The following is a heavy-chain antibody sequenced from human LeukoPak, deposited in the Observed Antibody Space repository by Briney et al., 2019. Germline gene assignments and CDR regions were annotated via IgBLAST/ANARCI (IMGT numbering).Heavy chain of an antibody. CDR2: INPSGGST. Sequence: ASVKVSCKASGYTFTSYYMHWVRQAPGQELEWMGIINPSGGSTSYAQKFQGRVTMTRDTSTSTVYMELSSLRSEDTAVYYCAREIIAEGWFDPWGQGTLVTVSS. CDR3: AREIIAEGWFDP. V-gene: IGHV1-46*01. J-gene: IGHJ5*02. CDR1: GYTFTSYY. D-gene: IGHD6-13*01.